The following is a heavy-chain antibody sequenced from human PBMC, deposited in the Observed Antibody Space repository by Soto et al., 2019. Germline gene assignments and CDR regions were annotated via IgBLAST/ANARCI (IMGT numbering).Heavy chain of an antibody. CDR3: VKGGEDITSPYGMDV. J-gene: IGHJ6*02. V-gene: IGHV3-21*06. D-gene: IGHD3-16*01. Sequence: GGSLRLSCAGSGFTFRTHTLVWVRQSPGKGLEWVSSISSGGTYLEYAHSVKGRFAISRDDAKDSVFLQMNSLKTDDTAVYYCVKGGEDITSPYGMDVWGQGTTVTVSS. CDR2: ISSGGTYL. CDR1: GFTFRTHT.